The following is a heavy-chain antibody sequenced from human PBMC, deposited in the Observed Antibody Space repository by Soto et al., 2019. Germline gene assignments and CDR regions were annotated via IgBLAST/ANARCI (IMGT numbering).Heavy chain of an antibody. CDR2: ISYDGSNK. Sequence: GGSLRLSCAASGFTFSSYAMHWVRQAPGKGLEWVAVISYDGSNKYYAHSVKGRFTISSDNSKDTLYLPMNSLRAEDSAVYYCARDGPRHCLVLYYYGMDVWGQGTTVTVSS. J-gene: IGHJ6*02. CDR3: ARDGPRHCLVLYYYGMDV. D-gene: IGHD2-2*01. CDR1: GFTFSSYA. V-gene: IGHV3-30-3*01.